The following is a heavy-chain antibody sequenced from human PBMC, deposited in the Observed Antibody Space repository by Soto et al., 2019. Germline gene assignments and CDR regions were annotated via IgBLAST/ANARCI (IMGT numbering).Heavy chain of an antibody. CDR3: ARVRDSSAPRCRGVYIWFDP. D-gene: IGHD6-25*01. Sequence: QVQLVQSGAEVKKPGSSVKVSCKASGGTFSSYAISWVRQAPGQGLEWMGGIIPIFGTANYAQKFQGRVTITADESTSTAYMELSSLRSEDTAVYYCARVRDSSAPRCRGVYIWFDPWGQGTLVTVSS. CDR1: GGTFSSYA. V-gene: IGHV1-69*01. J-gene: IGHJ5*02. CDR2: IIPIFGTA.